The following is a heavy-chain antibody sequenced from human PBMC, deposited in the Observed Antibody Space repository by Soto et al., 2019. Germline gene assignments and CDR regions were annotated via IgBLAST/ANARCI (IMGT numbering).Heavy chain of an antibody. CDR2: LYSSGNT. D-gene: IGHD6-19*01. Sequence: SETLSLTCTVSGASISAYAWSWIRQPAGKGLEWIGRLYSSGNTNYHPSFKSRLTMSADTSKNQFSLKLSSVTAADTAVYYCARGPYSSGWYVVDYWGQGTLVTVSS. J-gene: IGHJ4*02. CDR3: ARGPYSSGWYVVDY. CDR1: GASISAYA. V-gene: IGHV4-4*07.